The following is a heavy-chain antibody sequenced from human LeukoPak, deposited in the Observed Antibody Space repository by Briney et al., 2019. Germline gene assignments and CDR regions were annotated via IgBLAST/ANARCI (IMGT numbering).Heavy chain of an antibody. V-gene: IGHV4-61*02. Sequence: PSETLSLTCTVFGGSISSGGYYWSWIRQPAGKGLEWIGRIYTSGNTNYNPSLKSRVTISVDTSKNQFSLKLSSVTAADTAVYYCARHYTLYTWFDPWGQGTLVTVSS. D-gene: IGHD2-8*01. CDR3: ARHYTLYTWFDP. CDR2: IYTSGNT. J-gene: IGHJ5*02. CDR1: GGSISSGGYY.